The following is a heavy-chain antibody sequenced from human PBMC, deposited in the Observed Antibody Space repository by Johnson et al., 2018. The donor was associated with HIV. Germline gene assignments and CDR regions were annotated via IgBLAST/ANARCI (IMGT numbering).Heavy chain of an antibody. Sequence: VQLVESGGGLVQPGGSLRLSCAASGFTFSSYAMSWVRQAPGQGLEWVSAISGSGGSTDYADPVKGRFTISRDNSKNTLYLQMNSLRAEDTALYYCAKDIGSGSGSYNAFDIWGQGTMVTVSS. CDR1: GFTFSSYA. CDR2: ISGSGGST. D-gene: IGHD3-10*01. J-gene: IGHJ3*02. V-gene: IGHV3-23*04. CDR3: AKDIGSGSGSYNAFDI.